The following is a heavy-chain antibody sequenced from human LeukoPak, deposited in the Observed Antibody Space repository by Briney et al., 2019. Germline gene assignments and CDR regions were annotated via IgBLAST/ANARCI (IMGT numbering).Heavy chain of an antibody. Sequence: SETLSLTCTFSGGSLSSYYRSWIRQPPGKGPEWIGYIYYSGSTNYNPSLKSRVTISVDTSKNQFSLKLSSVTAADTAVYYCARLAAAGFSFDYWGQGTLVTVSS. D-gene: IGHD6-13*01. CDR3: ARLAAAGFSFDY. CDR2: IYYSGST. V-gene: IGHV4-59*01. CDR1: GGSLSSYY. J-gene: IGHJ4*02.